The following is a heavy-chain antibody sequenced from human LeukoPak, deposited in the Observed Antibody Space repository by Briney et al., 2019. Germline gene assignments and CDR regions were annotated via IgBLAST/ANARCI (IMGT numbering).Heavy chain of an antibody. J-gene: IGHJ4*02. CDR1: GYTFTGYY. CDR2: INPNSGGT. D-gene: IGHD4-17*01. Sequence: ASVKVSCKASGYTFTGYYMHWVRQAPGQGLEWMGWINPNSGGTNYAQKFQGRVTMTRDTSISTAYMELSRLRSDGTAVYYCAREAYGDYEPTLFDYWGQGTLVTVSS. CDR3: AREAYGDYEPTLFDY. V-gene: IGHV1-2*02.